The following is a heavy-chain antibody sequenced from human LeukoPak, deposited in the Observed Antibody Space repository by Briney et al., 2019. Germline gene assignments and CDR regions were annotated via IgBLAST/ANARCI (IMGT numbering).Heavy chain of an antibody. Sequence: ASVKVSCKASGYTLTDYYMHWVRQAPGQGLEWMGRINPNSGGTNYAQKFQGRVTMTRDTSISTVYMELSRLRSDDTAVYYCARDDSVAAASFYYYGMDVWGQGTTVTVSS. V-gene: IGHV1-2*06. CDR3: ARDDSVAAASFYYYGMDV. J-gene: IGHJ6*02. D-gene: IGHD6-13*01. CDR2: INPNSGGT. CDR1: GYTLTDYY.